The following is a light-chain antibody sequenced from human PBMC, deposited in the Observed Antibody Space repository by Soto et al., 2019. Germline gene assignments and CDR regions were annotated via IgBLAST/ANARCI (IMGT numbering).Light chain of an antibody. Sequence: DMVLTQSPGTLSLPPGERATLSCKTSQSITSMYLGWYQQKPGQPPRLLIYGGSNRATGIPDRFSGSGSGTDFTLTISRLEPEDFAVYYCHQYASSPFTFGPGTKVDIK. J-gene: IGKJ3*01. CDR2: GGS. CDR1: QSITSMY. V-gene: IGKV3-20*01. CDR3: HQYASSPFT.